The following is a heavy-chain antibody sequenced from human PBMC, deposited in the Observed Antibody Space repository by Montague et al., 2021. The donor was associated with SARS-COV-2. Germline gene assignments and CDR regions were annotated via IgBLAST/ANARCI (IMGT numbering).Heavy chain of an antibody. Sequence: SETLSLTCAVYGGSFSGYYWSWIRQPPGKGLEWIGEINHRGNTYYNPTLKSRVTISVDTSKSQFSLKLSSVTAADTAVYYCATLPSSITIFGVVQGYYFGDWGQGTLVTVSS. V-gene: IGHV4-34*01. CDR3: ATLPSSITIFGVVQGYYFGD. CDR1: GGSFSGYY. J-gene: IGHJ4*02. CDR2: INHRGNT. D-gene: IGHD3-3*01.